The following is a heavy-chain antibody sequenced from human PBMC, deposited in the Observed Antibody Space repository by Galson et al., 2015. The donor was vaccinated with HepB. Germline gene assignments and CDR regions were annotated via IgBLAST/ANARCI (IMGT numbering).Heavy chain of an antibody. CDR1: GFTFSSYS. V-gene: IGHV3-21*01. J-gene: IGHJ6*02. Sequence: SLRLSCAASGFTFSSYSMNWVRQAPGKGLEWVSSISSSSSYIYYADSVKGRFTISRDNAKNSLYLQMNSLRDEDTAVYYCARDLGATDQRYYYGMGVWGQGTTVTVSS. CDR2: ISSSSSYI. D-gene: IGHD5-12*01. CDR3: ARDLGATDQRYYYGMGV.